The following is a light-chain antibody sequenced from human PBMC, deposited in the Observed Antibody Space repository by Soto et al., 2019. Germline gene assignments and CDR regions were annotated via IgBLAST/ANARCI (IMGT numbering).Light chain of an antibody. Sequence: QPVLTQPPSVSGAPGQRVTISCTGSSSNIGAGYDVHWYQQLPRTAPKLLIYGNKYRPSGVPDRFSGSKSGTSASLAITGLQAEDEADYYCQSHDTSLSGHVVFGGGTKVTVL. CDR3: QSHDTSLSGHVV. V-gene: IGLV1-40*01. J-gene: IGLJ2*01. CDR1: SSNIGAGYD. CDR2: GNK.